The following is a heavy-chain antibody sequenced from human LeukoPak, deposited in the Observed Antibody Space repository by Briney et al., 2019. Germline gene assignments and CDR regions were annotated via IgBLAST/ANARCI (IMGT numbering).Heavy chain of an antibody. Sequence: ASVKVSCKASGYTFTDYYIHWVRQAPGQGLEWMGWINPKSGGTNYAQRFLGRVTMTRDTSISTAYMGLSSLRSDDTAVYYCARASLQSSYEGYEYFQYWGQGTLVTVSS. V-gene: IGHV1-2*02. CDR3: ARASLQSSYEGYEYFQY. J-gene: IGHJ1*01. CDR2: INPKSGGT. D-gene: IGHD5-12*01. CDR1: GYTFTDYY.